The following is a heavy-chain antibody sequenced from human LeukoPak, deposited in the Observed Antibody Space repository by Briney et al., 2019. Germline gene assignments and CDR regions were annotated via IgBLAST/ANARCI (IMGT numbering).Heavy chain of an antibody. Sequence: SETLSLTCAVYGGSFSGYYWSWIRQPPGKGLEWIGEINHSGSTNYNPSLKSRVTISVDTSKNQFSLKLSSVTAADTAVYYCARHSRNGYNLHLDYWGQGTLVTVSS. CDR3: ARHSRNGYNLHLDY. CDR1: GGSFSGYY. CDR2: INHSGST. D-gene: IGHD5-24*01. V-gene: IGHV4-34*01. J-gene: IGHJ4*02.